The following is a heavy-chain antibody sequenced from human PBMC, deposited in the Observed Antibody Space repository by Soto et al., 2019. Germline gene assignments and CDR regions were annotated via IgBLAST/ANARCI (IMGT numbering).Heavy chain of an antibody. D-gene: IGHD6-19*01. J-gene: IGHJ4*02. CDR2: ISSGSAYT. Sequence: GGSLRLSCTASGFTFSNYGLTWVRQAPGKGLEWVSFISSGSAYTYVADSVRGRFTISRDNARDSGFLEMNSLRDEDTGIYYWARFRSHWLALDSWGQGILVTVSS. CDR1: GFTFSNYG. CDR3: ARFRSHWLALDS. V-gene: IGHV3-21*04.